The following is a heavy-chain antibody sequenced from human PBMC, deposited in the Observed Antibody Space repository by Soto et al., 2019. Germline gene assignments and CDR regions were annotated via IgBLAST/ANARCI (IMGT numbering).Heavy chain of an antibody. D-gene: IGHD6-13*01. CDR1: WFTFSSYW. CDR2: IKQDGTEK. CDR3: ARGPYRNIWSQFPHDY. V-gene: IGHV3-7*03. Sequence: PRGYLRLYYAAAWFTFSSYWLTWFRPQPGKGLEWVANIKQDGTEKYYVDSVKGRFTISRDNAKNSLYLQMNSLRAEDTAVYYCARGPYRNIWSQFPHDYWGQGTLVTSPQ. J-gene: IGHJ4*02.